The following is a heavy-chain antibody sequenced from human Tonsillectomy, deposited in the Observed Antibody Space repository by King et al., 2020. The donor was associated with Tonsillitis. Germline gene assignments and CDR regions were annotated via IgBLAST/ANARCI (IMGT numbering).Heavy chain of an antibody. J-gene: IGHJ6*03. CDR3: AREIRELITMMSGHYYYYYYMDV. V-gene: IGHV3-48*03. CDR2: ISSSGSTI. Sequence: QLVQSGGGLVQPGGSLRLSCAASGFTFSSYEMNWVRQAPGKGLEWGSYISSSGSTIYYADSLKGRFTISRDNAKNSLFLQMNSLRAEDTAVYYCAREIRELITMMSGHYYYYYYMDVWGKGTTVTVSS. CDR1: GFTFSSYE. D-gene: IGHD3-22*01.